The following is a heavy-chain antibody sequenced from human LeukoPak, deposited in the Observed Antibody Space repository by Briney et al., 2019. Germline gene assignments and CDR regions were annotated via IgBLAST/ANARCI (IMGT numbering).Heavy chain of an antibody. CDR3: AELGITMIGGV. V-gene: IGHV3-48*03. CDR1: GFIFSSYT. Sequence: VGSLRLSCAASGFIFSSYTMNWVRQAPGKGLEWVSYISSSGSTIYYADSVKGRFTISRDNAKNSLYLQMNSLRAEDTAVYYCAELGITMIGGVWGKGTTVTISS. CDR2: ISSSGSTI. J-gene: IGHJ6*04. D-gene: IGHD3-10*02.